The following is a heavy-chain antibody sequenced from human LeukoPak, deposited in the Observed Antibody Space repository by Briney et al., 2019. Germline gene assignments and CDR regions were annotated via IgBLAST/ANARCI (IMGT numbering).Heavy chain of an antibody. CDR1: GGTFSSYA. V-gene: IGHV1-69*13. Sequence: SVKVSGKASGGTFSSYAINWVRQAPGQGLEWMGGIIPIFGTANYAQKFQGRVTITADESTSTAYMELSSLRSEDTAVYYCARVPRPRAPTSSPAHQPFDYWGQGTLVTVSS. J-gene: IGHJ4*02. CDR3: ARVPRPRAPTSSPAHQPFDY. CDR2: IIPIFGTA. D-gene: IGHD2-2*01.